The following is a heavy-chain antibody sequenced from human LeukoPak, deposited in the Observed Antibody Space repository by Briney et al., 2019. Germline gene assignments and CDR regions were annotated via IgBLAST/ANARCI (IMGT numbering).Heavy chain of an antibody. Sequence: GGSLRLSCAASGFTFSTYSMTWVRQGPGKGLEWVSSIYNSGAKTFYADSVKGRFTISRDNSKNTLYLQMDSLRVEDTAVYYCAKDVAPDSGWDLDYWGQGTLVTVSS. D-gene: IGHD6-19*01. CDR3: AKDVAPDSGWDLDY. CDR1: GFTFSTYS. J-gene: IGHJ4*02. V-gene: IGHV3-23*01. CDR2: IYNSGAKT.